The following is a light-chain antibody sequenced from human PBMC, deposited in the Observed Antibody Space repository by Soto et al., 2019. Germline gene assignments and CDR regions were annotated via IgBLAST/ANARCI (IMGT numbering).Light chain of an antibody. CDR3: QQYDNLPLT. CDR1: QDITNY. CDR2: EAS. V-gene: IGKV1-33*01. Sequence: DIQMAQSPSSLSASVGDRITITCQASQDITNYLNWYQQKPGKAPKVLISEASNLETRVPSRFSGSGSGTHFTFSISSLQPEDIATYYCQQYDNLPLTFGGGTKVEIK. J-gene: IGKJ4*01.